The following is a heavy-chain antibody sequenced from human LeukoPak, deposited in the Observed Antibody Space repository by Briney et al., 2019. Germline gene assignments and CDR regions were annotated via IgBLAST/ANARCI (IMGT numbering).Heavy chain of an antibody. Sequence: PSETLSLTCAVSGYSISSGYYWGWIRQPPGKGLEWIGSIYHSGSTYYNPSLKSRVTISVDTSKNQFSLKLSSVTAADTAVYYCARHPPSSDCSSTGCYVYYYYMDVWGKGTTVTVSS. CDR3: ARHPPSSDCSSTGCYVYYYYMDV. CDR1: GYSISSGYY. D-gene: IGHD2-2*01. CDR2: IYHSGST. V-gene: IGHV4-38-2*01. J-gene: IGHJ6*03.